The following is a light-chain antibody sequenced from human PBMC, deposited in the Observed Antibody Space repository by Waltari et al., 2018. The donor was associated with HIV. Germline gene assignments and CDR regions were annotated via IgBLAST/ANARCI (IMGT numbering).Light chain of an antibody. J-gene: IGLJ2*01. CDR1: SSNIGSND. CDR3: ATWDDSLNGPL. Sequence: QSVLTQPPSASGTPGQRVTISCSGISSNIGSNDVSWYQQFPGTAPKVLMSANNHRPSGVPARFSASKSGTSASLAISGLHSEDEADYYCATWDDSLNGPLFGGGTKLTVL. V-gene: IGLV1-44*01. CDR2: ANN.